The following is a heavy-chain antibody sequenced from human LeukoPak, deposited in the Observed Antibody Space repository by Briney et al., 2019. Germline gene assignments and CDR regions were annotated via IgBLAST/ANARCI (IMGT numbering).Heavy chain of an antibody. CDR2: IYYSGST. V-gene: IGHV4-39*07. J-gene: IGHJ4*02. CDR3: ARVVASTSIDS. CDR1: GDSISSSSYF. D-gene: IGHD2-15*01. Sequence: SETLSLTCTVAGDSISSSSYFWGWIRQPPGRGLEWIGSIYYSGSTYINPSLKSRVTISLDTSKNQFSLKLSSVTAAHTALYYCARVVASTSIDSWGQGTLVTVSS.